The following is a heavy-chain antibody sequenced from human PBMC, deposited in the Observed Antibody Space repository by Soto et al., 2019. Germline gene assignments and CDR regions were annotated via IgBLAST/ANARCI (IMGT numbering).Heavy chain of an antibody. J-gene: IGHJ4*02. CDR1: GGRSNRFA. D-gene: IGHD3-16*01. Sequence: QVQLVQSGTEVKKPGSSVRVSCKASGGRSNRFAFSWVRQAPGQGLEWMGGSIPIFGTANYAPRFQGRATITADESTSTGYMELSGLRSDDTATYSCATGRGSGGFDSWGQGTQVLVPS. CDR3: ATGRGSGGFDS. CDR2: SIPIFGTA. V-gene: IGHV1-69*01.